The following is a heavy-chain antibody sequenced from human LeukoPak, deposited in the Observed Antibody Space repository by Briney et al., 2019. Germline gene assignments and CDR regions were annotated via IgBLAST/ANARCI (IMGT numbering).Heavy chain of an antibody. V-gene: IGHV5-51*01. Sequence: LGESLKTSCKGSGYNFTNYWIGWVRQMPGKGLEWMGIMCPGDSDTRYNPSFQGQVTISADKSISTAYLQWSSLKASDTAMYYCARPRDDYVWGSIWGQGTLVTVSS. CDR3: ARPRDDYVWGSI. CDR1: GYNFTNYW. CDR2: MCPGDSDT. J-gene: IGHJ4*02. D-gene: IGHD3-16*01.